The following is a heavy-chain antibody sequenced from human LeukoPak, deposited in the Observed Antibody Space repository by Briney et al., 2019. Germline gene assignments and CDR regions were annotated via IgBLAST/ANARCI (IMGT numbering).Heavy chain of an antibody. V-gene: IGHV1-18*04. D-gene: IGHD2-2*01. CDR3: ARDCSGTSCYLNY. J-gene: IGHJ4*02. CDR2: ISAYNGNT. Sequence: GASVNVSCKASVYTFTGYYMHWVRQAPGQGLEWMGWISAYNGNTNYAQKFQGRVTMTTDTSTSTAYMELRSLRSDDTAVYYCARDCSGTSCYLNYWGQGTLVTVSS. CDR1: VYTFTGYY.